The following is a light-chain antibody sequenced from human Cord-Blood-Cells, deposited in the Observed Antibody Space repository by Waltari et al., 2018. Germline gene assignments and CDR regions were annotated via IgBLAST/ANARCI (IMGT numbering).Light chain of an antibody. CDR3: EQLNSYPRFP. Sequence: DIRLTQSPYFLSASVVDRVTITCRASQGIDSYLAWYQHTLGKAPKLLIYAAATSQNGVPSTFSGSGSGAEFTLTISSLQPGDFSTQSCEQLNSYPRFPFGPGTKVDIK. CDR2: AAA. V-gene: IGKV1-9*01. J-gene: IGKJ3*01. CDR1: QGIDSY.